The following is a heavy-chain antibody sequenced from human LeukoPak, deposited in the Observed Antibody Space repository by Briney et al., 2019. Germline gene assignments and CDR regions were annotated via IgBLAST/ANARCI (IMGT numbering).Heavy chain of an antibody. CDR1: GITLRSYG. Sequence: GGSLRLSCAAFGITLRSYGMHWVRQAPGKGLEWVALIWYDGSKTYYTDSVKGRFTISRDNSKNTLYLQMNSLRAEDTALYYCAKFFLPYLAGGTGSRWGQGTLVTVSS. D-gene: IGHD3-10*01. CDR3: AKFFLPYLAGGTGSR. J-gene: IGHJ4*02. V-gene: IGHV3-33*03. CDR2: IWYDGSKT.